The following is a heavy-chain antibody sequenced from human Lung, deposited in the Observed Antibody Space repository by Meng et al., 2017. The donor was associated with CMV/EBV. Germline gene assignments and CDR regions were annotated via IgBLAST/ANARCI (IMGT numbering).Heavy chain of an antibody. Sequence: GESLKISCAASGFTFDDYTMHWVRQARGKGLEWVSLISWDGDTTYYADSVKGRFSISRDNSKNSLYLQMNSLRTEDTALYYCAKETSNYDFWSGYYTGGLDPWGQGTLVTVSS. D-gene: IGHD3-3*01. CDR1: GFTFDDYT. CDR2: ISWDGDTT. J-gene: IGHJ5*02. CDR3: AKETSNYDFWSGYYTGGLDP. V-gene: IGHV3-43*01.